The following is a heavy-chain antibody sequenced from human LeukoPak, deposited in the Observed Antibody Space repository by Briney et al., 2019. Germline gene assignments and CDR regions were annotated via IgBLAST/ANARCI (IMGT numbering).Heavy chain of an antibody. CDR2: IKQDGSEK. V-gene: IGHV3-7*01. J-gene: IGHJ2*01. D-gene: IGHD4-23*01. CDR1: GFTFSNYW. Sequence: PGGSLRLSXAASGFTFSNYWMSWVRQAPGKGLEWVANIKQDGSEKYYVDSVKGRFTISRDNAEKSLYLQMNSLRAEDTAVYYCARTTVAKFDLWGRGTLVSVSS. CDR3: ARTTVAKFDL.